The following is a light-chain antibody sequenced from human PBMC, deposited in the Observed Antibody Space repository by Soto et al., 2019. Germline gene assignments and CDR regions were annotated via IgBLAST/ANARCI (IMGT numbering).Light chain of an antibody. CDR2: KAS. CDR3: QQYKSYPLT. J-gene: IGKJ4*01. CDR1: QSISSW. Sequence: DIQMTQSPSTLSASVGDRFTITCMASQSISSWLAWYQQKPGKARNLLIYKASTLESGVTSRFSGSGSGTEFTLTISSVQPDDFATYYCQQYKSYPLTFGEGTKVDIK. V-gene: IGKV1-5*03.